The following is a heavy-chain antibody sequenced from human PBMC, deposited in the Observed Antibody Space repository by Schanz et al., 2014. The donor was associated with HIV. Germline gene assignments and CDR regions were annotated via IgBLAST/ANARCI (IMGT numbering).Heavy chain of an antibody. J-gene: IGHJ4*02. CDR2: IGNEPNGYTA. CDR1: GFMFSDHY. D-gene: IGHD1-1*01. CDR3: IRHVEWARSY. V-gene: IGHV3-72*01. Sequence: EVQLVESGGGLVQPGGSLRLSCAASGFMFSDHYMDWVRQAPGKGLEWVGRIGNEPNGYTAEYAASVKDRFTISRDDSRNSLYLQMSSMKTADTAVYYCIRHVEWARSYWGQGILVTVSS.